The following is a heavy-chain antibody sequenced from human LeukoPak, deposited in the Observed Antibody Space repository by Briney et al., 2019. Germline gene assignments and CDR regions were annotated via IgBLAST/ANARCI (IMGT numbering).Heavy chain of an antibody. J-gene: IGHJ5*02. D-gene: IGHD1-26*01. Sequence: PSETLSLTCAVSGGSISSSNWWSWVRQSPGKGLEWIGEGDHRGGTKYNPTLKGRVTISADSSKNQFSLKLNSVTAADTAVYYCAKNGQSGFSFDPWGQGTQVTVSS. V-gene: IGHV4-4*02. CDR3: AKNGQSGFSFDP. CDR2: GDHRGGT. CDR1: GGSISSSNW.